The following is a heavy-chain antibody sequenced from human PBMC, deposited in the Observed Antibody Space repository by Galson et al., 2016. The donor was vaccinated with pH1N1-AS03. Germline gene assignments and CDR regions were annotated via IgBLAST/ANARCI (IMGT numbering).Heavy chain of an antibody. V-gene: IGHV4-4*01. CDR2: VHYSGTT. D-gene: IGHD3-16*02. CDR3: ASAGYHTPGYHY. CDR1: GGSMTSPDW. J-gene: IGHJ4*02. Sequence: LSLTCTVSGGSMTSPDWWTWVRQPPGKGLEWIGEVHYSGTTSYNPSLNSRVTMSIDKSNNQFSLNLGSVTAAGTAVYFCASAGYHTPGYHYWGQGALVTVSS.